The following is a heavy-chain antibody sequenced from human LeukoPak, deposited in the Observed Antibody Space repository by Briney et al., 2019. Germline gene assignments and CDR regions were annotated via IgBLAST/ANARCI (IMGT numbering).Heavy chain of an antibody. J-gene: IGHJ6*02. D-gene: IGHD3-10*01. CDR3: AIGGTVAALPLLWFGVWDV. V-gene: IGHV1-8*01. CDR2: MNPNSGNT. Sequence: ASLKVSCKDSGYTFTSYDINWVRHAPGQGLEWMGRMNPNSGNTGYAQKLQGRVTMARNTSISTAYMELSSLRSEGTAVYYCAIGGTVAALPLLWFGVWDVWGQGTTGTVSS. CDR1: GYTFTSYD.